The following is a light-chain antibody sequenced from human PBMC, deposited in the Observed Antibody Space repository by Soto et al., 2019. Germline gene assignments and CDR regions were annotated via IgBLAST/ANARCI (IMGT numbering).Light chain of an antibody. V-gene: IGKV3-15*01. J-gene: IGKJ1*01. CDR2: AAS. CDR3: QQYDDWPGT. CDR1: QTVSSN. Sequence: EIVMTQSPATLSVSPGERATLSCWASQTVSSNLAWYQQKPGQAPRLLIFAASTRATGTPARFSGSGSGTEFTLTISSLQSEDFAVYYCQQYDDWPGTFGQGTKVEIK.